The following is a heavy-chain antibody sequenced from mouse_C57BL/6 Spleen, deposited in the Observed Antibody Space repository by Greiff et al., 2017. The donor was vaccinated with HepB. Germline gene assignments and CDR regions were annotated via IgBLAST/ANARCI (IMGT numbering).Heavy chain of an antibody. CDR3: ARYGGYYSYYAMDY. V-gene: IGHV1-64*01. D-gene: IGHD2-3*01. Sequence: QVQLQQPGAELVKPGASVKLSCKASGYTFTSYWMHWVKQRPGQGLEWIGMIHPNSGSTNYNEKFKSKATLTVDKSSSTAYMQLSSLTSEDSAVYYCARYGGYYSYYAMDYWGQGTSGTVSS. CDR2: IHPNSGST. CDR1: GYTFTSYW. J-gene: IGHJ4*01.